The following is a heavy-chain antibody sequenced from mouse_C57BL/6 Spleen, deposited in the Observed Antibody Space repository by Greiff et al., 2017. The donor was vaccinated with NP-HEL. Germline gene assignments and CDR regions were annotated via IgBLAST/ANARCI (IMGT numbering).Heavy chain of an antibody. Sequence: EVQLQQSGPELVKPGASVKIPCKASGYTFTDYNMDWVKQSHGKSLEWIGDINPNNGGTNDNQKFKGKATLTVDKSSSTAYMELRSLTSEDTAVYYCARRLYYFDYWGQGTTLTVSS. V-gene: IGHV1-18*01. CDR3: ARRLYYFDY. CDR2: INPNNGGT. J-gene: IGHJ2*01. CDR1: GYTFTDYN.